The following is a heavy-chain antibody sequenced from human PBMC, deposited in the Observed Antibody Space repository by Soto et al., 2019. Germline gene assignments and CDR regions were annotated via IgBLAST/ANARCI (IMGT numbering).Heavy chain of an antibody. CDR2: TSGSGDFT. CDR3: AKSMVRGVIPPNFQH. CDR1: GFTFSSYA. Sequence: EVQLLESGGGLVQPGGSLRLSCAASGFTFSSYAMSWVRQAPGKGLEWVSATSGSGDFTYYADSVKGRFTISRDNSKNTLYLQMNSLRAEDTAVYYCAKSMVRGVIPPNFQHWGQGTLVTVSS. D-gene: IGHD3-10*01. V-gene: IGHV3-23*01. J-gene: IGHJ1*01.